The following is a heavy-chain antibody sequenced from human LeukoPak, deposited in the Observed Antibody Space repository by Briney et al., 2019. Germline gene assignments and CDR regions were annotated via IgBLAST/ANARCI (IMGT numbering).Heavy chain of an antibody. V-gene: IGHV4-38-2*02. CDR2: IYHSGST. D-gene: IGHD3-22*01. Sequence: SETLSLTCTVSGYSISSGYYWGWIRQPPGKGLEWIGSIYHSGSTYYNPSLKSRVTISVDKSKNQFSLKLSSVTAADTAVYYCARQVRDSSPGLYFDYWGQGTLVTVSS. J-gene: IGHJ4*02. CDR1: GYSISSGYY. CDR3: ARQVRDSSPGLYFDY.